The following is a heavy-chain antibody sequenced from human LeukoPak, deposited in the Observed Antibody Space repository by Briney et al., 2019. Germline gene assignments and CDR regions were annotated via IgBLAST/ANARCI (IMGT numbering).Heavy chain of an antibody. CDR2: IYYSGST. Sequence: SETLSLTCTVSGGSINSYYWSWLRQPPGKGLEWIGYIYYSGSTNFTPSLKSRVTISVDTSRNQFSLKLTSVTAADTAVYYCAKVSDRDSSGYYWGFEYWGQGTLVTVSS. J-gene: IGHJ4*02. V-gene: IGHV4-59*08. D-gene: IGHD3-22*01. CDR1: GGSINSYY. CDR3: AKVSDRDSSGYYWGFEY.